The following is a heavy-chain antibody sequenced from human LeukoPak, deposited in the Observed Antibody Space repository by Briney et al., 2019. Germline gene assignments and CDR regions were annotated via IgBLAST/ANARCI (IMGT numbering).Heavy chain of an antibody. Sequence: GGSLRLSCAASGFTFSSSWMNWVRQAPGKGLEWVANIKQDGSEKLYVDSVKGRFTISRDNAKNSLYLQMNSLRAEDTAVYYCARDYGSGSYLLDYWGQGTLVTVSS. CDR1: GFTFSSSW. D-gene: IGHD3-10*01. V-gene: IGHV3-7*03. J-gene: IGHJ4*02. CDR2: IKQDGSEK. CDR3: ARDYGSGSYLLDY.